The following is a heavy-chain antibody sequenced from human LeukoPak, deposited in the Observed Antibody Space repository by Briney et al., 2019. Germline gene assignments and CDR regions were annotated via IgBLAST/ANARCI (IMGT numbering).Heavy chain of an antibody. CDR1: GFTFSRYW. D-gene: IGHD2-15*01. Sequence: GGSLRLSCEVSGFTFSRYWMSWVRQAPGKGLEWVANIKEDGSEKNYVDSVKGRFTISRDNAKNSLYLQMNSLRAEDTAVYYCAPGYCSGGSCLDLDYWGLGTLVTVSS. V-gene: IGHV3-7*01. CDR2: IKEDGSEK. J-gene: IGHJ4*02. CDR3: APGYCSGGSCLDLDY.